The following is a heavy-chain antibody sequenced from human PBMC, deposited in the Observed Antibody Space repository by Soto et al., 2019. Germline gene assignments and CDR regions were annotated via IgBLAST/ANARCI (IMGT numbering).Heavy chain of an antibody. CDR3: LTWSHDVLTGPDGYGMDV. D-gene: IGHD3-9*01. V-gene: IGHV3-23*01. J-gene: IGHJ6*02. Sequence: PGGSLRLSCAASGFTFSGCAMSWVRQAPGKGLDWVSYIDMNGGGKYYSDSVKGRFTISRDNSKNTLYLLMNSLRAEDTAVYYCLTWSHDVLTGPDGYGMDVWGQGTTVTVSS. CDR1: GFTFSGCA. CDR2: IDMNGGGK.